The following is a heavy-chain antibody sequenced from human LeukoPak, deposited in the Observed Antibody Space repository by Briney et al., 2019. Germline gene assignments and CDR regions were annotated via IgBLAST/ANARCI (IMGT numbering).Heavy chain of an antibody. Sequence: SETLSLTCAVSGGSISSGCYSWACIPQPPGKSLEWIGYIYFDDRTSYNPSLNSRVTISANRSKNHSALKLNSVSAADTAIYYCARGDCRGGSCYTGTGWFDTWGQGTRVTVSS. V-gene: IGHV4-30-2*01. J-gene: IGHJ5*02. CDR1: GGSISSGCYS. CDR3: ARGDCRGGSCYTGTGWFDT. D-gene: IGHD2-15*01. CDR2: IYFDDRT.